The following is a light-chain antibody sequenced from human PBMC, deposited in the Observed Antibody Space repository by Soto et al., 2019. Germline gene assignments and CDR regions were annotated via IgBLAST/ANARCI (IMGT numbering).Light chain of an antibody. Sequence: DIQITQSPSSLSASVGDRVTITCRVSQGISNYLAWYQQIPGKVPKLLISAASTLQSGVPSRFSGSGSGTDFTLTISSLQPEDVATYYCQKYTNVPAFGGGTKVEIK. CDR3: QKYTNVPA. CDR1: QGISNY. J-gene: IGKJ4*01. V-gene: IGKV1-27*01. CDR2: AAS.